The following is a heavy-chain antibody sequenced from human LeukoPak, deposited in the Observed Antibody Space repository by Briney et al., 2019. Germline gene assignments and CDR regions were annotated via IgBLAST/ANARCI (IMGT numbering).Heavy chain of an antibody. CDR2: ISGSGGST. J-gene: IGHJ6*03. D-gene: IGHD6-19*01. CDR1: GFTFSNAW. V-gene: IGHV3-23*01. Sequence: PGGSLRLSCAASGFTFSNAWMSWVRQAPGKGLEWVSAISGSGGSTYYADSVKGRFTISRDNSKNTLYLQMNSLRAEDTAVYYCAKVAGIAVAAIYYYYMDVWGKGTTVTVSS. CDR3: AKVAGIAVAAIYYYYMDV.